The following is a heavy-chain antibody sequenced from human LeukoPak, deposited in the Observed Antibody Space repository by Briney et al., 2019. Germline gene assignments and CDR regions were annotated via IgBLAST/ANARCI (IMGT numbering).Heavy chain of an antibody. Sequence: PSETLSLTSGVSGYSISSGYQWAWIRQSPGKGLEWIGSIYHGGSAHYNPSLKSRVTISVETSKNQFSLNMYSVTAADTAVYYCARDPRWLTPDCTSTSCYENYFDPWGQGTLVTVSS. CDR2: IYHGGSA. D-gene: IGHD2-2*01. V-gene: IGHV4-38-2*02. CDR1: GYSISSGYQ. J-gene: IGHJ5*02. CDR3: ARDPRWLTPDCTSTSCYENYFDP.